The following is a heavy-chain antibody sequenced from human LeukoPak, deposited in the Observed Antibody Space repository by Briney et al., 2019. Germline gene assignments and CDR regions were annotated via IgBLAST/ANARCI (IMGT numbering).Heavy chain of an antibody. CDR2: INGDGSET. V-gene: IGHV3-74*01. J-gene: IGHJ4*02. CDR3: VRDIREYDF. CDR1: GFTLSNYW. D-gene: IGHD3-10*01. Sequence: GGPLRLSCTASGFTLSNYWMHWVRQAPGKGLVWVSRINGDGSETYYADSVKGRFTSSRDNAKNTVFLQMNNLRAEDTAVYYCVRDIREYDFWGQGTLVTVSS.